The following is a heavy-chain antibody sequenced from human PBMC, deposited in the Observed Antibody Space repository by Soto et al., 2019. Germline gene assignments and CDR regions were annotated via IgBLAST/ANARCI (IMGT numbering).Heavy chain of an antibody. CDR3: ARDLTYASGGGRGY. D-gene: IGHD3-22*01. V-gene: IGHV4-59*01. CDR1: VRSISSYY. Sequence: TLSSTWTVSVRSISSYYGTSIRQPPGKGLEWIGYIYYSGSTNYNPSLKSRVTISVDTSTNQFPLKLSSVTAADTAVYYCARDLTYASGGGRGYWGQVNLATV. J-gene: IGHJ4*02. CDR2: IYYSGST.